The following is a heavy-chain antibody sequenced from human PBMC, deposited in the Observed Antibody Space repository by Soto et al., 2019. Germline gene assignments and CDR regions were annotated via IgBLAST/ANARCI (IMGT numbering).Heavy chain of an antibody. Sequence: ASVKVSCKASTFTFTSSAVQWVRQARGQRLEWIGWIVVGSGNTKYAQNFQERVTITRDMSSGTAYLELSSLRSEDTAVYYCAKNREGDNYYFDYWGQGTLVTVSS. V-gene: IGHV1-58*01. CDR3: AKNREGDNYYFDY. D-gene: IGHD1-20*01. CDR1: TFTFTSSA. J-gene: IGHJ4*02. CDR2: IVVGSGNT.